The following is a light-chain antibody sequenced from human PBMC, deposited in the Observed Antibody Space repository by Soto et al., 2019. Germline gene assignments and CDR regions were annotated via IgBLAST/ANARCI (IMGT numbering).Light chain of an antibody. Sequence: DIQMTQSPSSLSASVGDRFTITCRASQSIGTYLNWYQKKPGKAPDLLIYAASSLQSGVPSRFSGSGSGTGFTLTISSLQPEDFATYYCQQSYSTPWTFGQGTKVDI. CDR3: QQSYSTPWT. V-gene: IGKV1-39*01. CDR2: AAS. J-gene: IGKJ1*01. CDR1: QSIGTY.